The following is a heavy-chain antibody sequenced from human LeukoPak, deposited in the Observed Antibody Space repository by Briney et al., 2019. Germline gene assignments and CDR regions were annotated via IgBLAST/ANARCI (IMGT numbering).Heavy chain of an antibody. V-gene: IGHV3-21*01. CDR1: GFTFSSYS. CDR3: ARDIGEYCSSTSCYVFRWFDP. CDR2: ISRSSGYI. D-gene: IGHD2-2*01. J-gene: IGHJ5*02. Sequence: GGSLRLSCAASGFTFSSYSMNWVRQAPGKGLEWGSSISRSSGYIYYADSVKGRFTISRDNAKNSLYLQMNSLRAEDTAVYYCARDIGEYCSSTSCYVFRWFDPWGQGTLVTVSS.